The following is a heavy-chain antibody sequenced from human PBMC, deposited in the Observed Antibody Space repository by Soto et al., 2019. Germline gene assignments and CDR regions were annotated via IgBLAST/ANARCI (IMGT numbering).Heavy chain of an antibody. Sequence: QVQLQESGPGLVKPSQTLSLTCTVSGGSISSGGYYWSWIRQHPGKGLEWIGYLYYSGSTYYNPSLKSRVTISVDTSKNQFSLKLSSVTAADTAVYYCARGLYYDFWSGQPLYYFDYWGQGTLVTVSS. V-gene: IGHV4-31*03. CDR2: LYYSGST. CDR3: ARGLYYDFWSGQPLYYFDY. D-gene: IGHD3-3*01. CDR1: GGSISSGGYY. J-gene: IGHJ4*02.